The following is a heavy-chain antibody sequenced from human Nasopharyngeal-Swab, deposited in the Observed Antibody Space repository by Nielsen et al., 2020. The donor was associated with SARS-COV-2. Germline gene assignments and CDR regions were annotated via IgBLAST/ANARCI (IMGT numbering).Heavy chain of an antibody. CDR3: AREDLGYSYGA. Sequence: PGQGLEWMGGIIPIFGTANYAQKFQGRVTITADKSTSTAYMELSSLRSEDTAVYYCAREDLGYSYGAWGQGTLVTVSS. D-gene: IGHD5-18*01. CDR2: IIPIFGTA. V-gene: IGHV1-69*06. J-gene: IGHJ5*02.